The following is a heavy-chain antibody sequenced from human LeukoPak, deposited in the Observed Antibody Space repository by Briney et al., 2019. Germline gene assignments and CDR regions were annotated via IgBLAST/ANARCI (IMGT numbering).Heavy chain of an antibody. J-gene: IGHJ4*02. D-gene: IGHD1-14*01. CDR1: GVSFNDYY. Sequence: SETLSLTCAVSGVSFNDYYWSWVRQSPGRGLEWIGEINHSGYTNDSPSLKSRVTISIDTSRKQFSLNLRSVTVADTAVYYCTRMTTGHDYWGQGTLVTVSS. CDR2: INHSGYT. V-gene: IGHV4-34*01. CDR3: TRMTTGHDY.